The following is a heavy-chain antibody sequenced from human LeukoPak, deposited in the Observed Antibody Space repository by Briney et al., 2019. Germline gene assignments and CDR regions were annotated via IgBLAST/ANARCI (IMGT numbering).Heavy chain of an antibody. J-gene: IGHJ6*03. V-gene: IGHV1-69*05. D-gene: IGHD3-10*01. Sequence: ASVKVSCTASGYTFTSYGISWVRQAPGQGLEWMGGIIPIFGTANYAQKFQGRVTITTDESTSTAYMELRSLRSEDTAVYYCARVPHGDYYYYYMDVWGKGTTVTVSS. CDR3: ARVPHGDYYYYYMDV. CDR1: GYTFTSYG. CDR2: IIPIFGTA.